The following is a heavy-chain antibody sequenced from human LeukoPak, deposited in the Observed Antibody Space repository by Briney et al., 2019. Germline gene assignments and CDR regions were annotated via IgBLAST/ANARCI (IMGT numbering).Heavy chain of an antibody. V-gene: IGHV4-4*07. CDR1: GGSISSYY. Sequence: SETLSLTCTVSGGSISSYYWSWIRQPAGKGLEWIGRIYSSGSSNYNPSLKSRVTMSVDTSNNQFSLKLSSVTAADTAVYYCARLTSSSSGSSFDSWGQGTLVTVSS. D-gene: IGHD6-13*01. CDR3: ARLTSSSSGSSFDS. CDR2: IYSSGSS. J-gene: IGHJ4*02.